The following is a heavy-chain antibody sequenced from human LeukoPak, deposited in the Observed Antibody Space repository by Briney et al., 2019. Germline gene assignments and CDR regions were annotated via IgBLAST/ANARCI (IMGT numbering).Heavy chain of an antibody. V-gene: IGHV1-69*01. J-gene: IGHJ3*01. CDR3: AGFFYDNSGDAFDL. D-gene: IGHD3-22*01. Sequence: SVKVSCKASGGSFTFTSHAISWVRQAPGQGLEWMGGLIPIYGSANYAQKFQGRLTITSDESTRTVCMELSSLRPEDSAVHYCAGFFYDNSGDAFDLWGQGTMVTVSS. CDR1: GGSFTFTSHA. CDR2: LIPIYGSA.